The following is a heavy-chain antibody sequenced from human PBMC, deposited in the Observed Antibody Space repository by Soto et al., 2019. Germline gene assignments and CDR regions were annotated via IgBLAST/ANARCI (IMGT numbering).Heavy chain of an antibody. V-gene: IGHV4-38-2*01. CDR1: GYTISSGYH. J-gene: IGHJ6*02. D-gene: IGHD2-2*02. CDR3: TRVYCSTTSCYINGMDV. Sequence: PSETLSLTCAVSGYTISSGYHWGWIRQPPGKELEWIGTISNSGSTYYNPSLKSRVTISVDTSKNHLSLKLSSVPAADTAVYYCTRVYCSTTSCYINGMDVWGQGTKVTVSS. CDR2: ISNSGST.